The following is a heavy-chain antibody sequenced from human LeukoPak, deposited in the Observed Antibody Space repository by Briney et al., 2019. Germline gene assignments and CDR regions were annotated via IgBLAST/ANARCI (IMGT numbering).Heavy chain of an antibody. Sequence: PGGSLRLSCAASGFTFSSYAMSWVRQVPGKGLEWVSAISGSGGSTYYADSVRGRFTISRDNSKNTLYLQMNSLRAEDTAVYYCAKANGYSYSEMDHWGQGTLVTVSS. CDR3: AKANGYSYSEMDH. CDR2: ISGSGGST. J-gene: IGHJ4*02. D-gene: IGHD5-18*01. CDR1: GFTFSSYA. V-gene: IGHV3-23*01.